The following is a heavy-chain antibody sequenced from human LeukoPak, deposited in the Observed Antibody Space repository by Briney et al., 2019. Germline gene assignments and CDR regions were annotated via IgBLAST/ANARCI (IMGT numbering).Heavy chain of an antibody. J-gene: IGHJ1*01. CDR3: ARGPGYCSSTSCSLAEYFQH. Sequence: ASVKVSCKASGYTFTSFGVSWVRQAPGQGLEWMGWISAYNGNTNFAQKLQGRVTMTTDTSTSTAYMELRSLRSDDTAVYYCARGPGYCSSTSCSLAEYFQHWGQGTLVTVSS. CDR1: GYTFTSFG. CDR2: ISAYNGNT. V-gene: IGHV1-18*01. D-gene: IGHD2-2*01.